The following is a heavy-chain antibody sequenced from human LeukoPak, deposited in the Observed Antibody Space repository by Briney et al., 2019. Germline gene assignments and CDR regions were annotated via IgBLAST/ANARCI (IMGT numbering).Heavy chain of an antibody. D-gene: IGHD3-3*01. CDR1: GDSVSSNSVT. V-gene: IGHV6-1*01. J-gene: IGHJ5*02. CDR2: TYYRSTWYD. CDR3: ARDLGLYYDFWSGCPAPTATRPEGWFDP. Sequence: SQTLSLTCAISGDSVSSNSVTWNWIRQSPSRGLEWLGRTYYRSTWYDDYAVSVRGRITINPDTSKNQFSLQLNSVTPEDTAVYYCARDLGLYYDFWSGCPAPTATRPEGWFDPWGQGTLVTVSS.